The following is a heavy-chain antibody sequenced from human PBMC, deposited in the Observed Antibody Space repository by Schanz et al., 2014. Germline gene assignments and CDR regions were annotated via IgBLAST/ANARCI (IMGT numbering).Heavy chain of an antibody. V-gene: IGHV1-18*01. CDR3: ARDRDQWDGNYLDY. J-gene: IGHJ4*02. CDR1: GYTFTRSG. CDR2: IGGFDGNT. Sequence: QVQLVQSGGEVKTPGASVKVSCKASGYTFTRSGISWVRQAPGQGLEWMGWIGGFDGNTNFAQKFQGRVTMHTDTSTSTVYMELRSLTSDDSAVYYCARDRDQWDGNYLDYWGQGTLVTVSS. D-gene: IGHD1-26*01.